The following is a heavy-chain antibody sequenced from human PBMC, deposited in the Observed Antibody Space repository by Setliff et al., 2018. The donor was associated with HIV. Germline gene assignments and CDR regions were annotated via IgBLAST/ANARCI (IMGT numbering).Heavy chain of an antibody. CDR3: ARGHYSSSSG. J-gene: IGHJ4*02. V-gene: IGHV3-7*03. CDR2: MKKDGSEK. CDR1: GVTRRTYA. Sequence: GGSLRLSCVASGVTRRTYAMHWVRQAPGKGLEWVANMKKDGSEKYYVDSVKGRFTISRDNAKNSLYLQLNSLRAEDTAVYYGARGHYSSSSGWGQGTLVTGS. D-gene: IGHD6-6*01.